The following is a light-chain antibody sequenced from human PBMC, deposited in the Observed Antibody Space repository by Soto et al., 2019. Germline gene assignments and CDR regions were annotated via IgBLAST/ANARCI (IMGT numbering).Light chain of an antibody. V-gene: IGKV1-39*01. J-gene: IGKJ1*01. CDR1: QNISNY. CDR3: QQSFSIPWT. Sequence: DILMTQSPSSLLASVGDRVSITCLASQNISNYLCWYQQKPGKPPNLLIYGASSLQSGVPSRFSGSGSGTDFTLTISSLLPEDFATYFCQQSFSIPWTFGQGTKVDIK. CDR2: GAS.